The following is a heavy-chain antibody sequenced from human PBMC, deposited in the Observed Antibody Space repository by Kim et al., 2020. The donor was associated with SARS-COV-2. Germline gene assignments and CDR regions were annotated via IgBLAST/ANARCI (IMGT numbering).Heavy chain of an antibody. J-gene: IGHJ4*02. V-gene: IGHV3-23*01. CDR1: GFTFSNYA. D-gene: IGHD2-15*01. CDR2: ISDSGVRT. CDR3: AKSAVGVAARWGD. Sequence: GGSLRLSCAASGFTFSNYAMSWVRQAPGKGLEWVSAISDSGVRTYYADSVKGRFTISRDSSKNTLYLQMNSLRDEDTAVYYCAKSAVGVAARWGDWGQGTLVTVSS.